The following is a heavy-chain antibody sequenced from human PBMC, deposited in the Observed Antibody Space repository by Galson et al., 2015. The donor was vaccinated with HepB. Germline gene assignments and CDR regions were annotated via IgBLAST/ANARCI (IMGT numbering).Heavy chain of an antibody. V-gene: IGHV5-10-1*01. CDR1: GSSFTSYW. Sequence: QSGAEVKKPGESLRISCKGSGSSFTSYWISWVRQMPGKGLEWMGRIDPSDSYTNYSPSFQGHVTISADKSISTAYLQWSSLKASDTAMYYCATNAGYCSSTSCFDYWGQGTLVTVSS. CDR2: IDPSDSYT. CDR3: ATNAGYCSSTSCFDY. J-gene: IGHJ4*02. D-gene: IGHD2-2*03.